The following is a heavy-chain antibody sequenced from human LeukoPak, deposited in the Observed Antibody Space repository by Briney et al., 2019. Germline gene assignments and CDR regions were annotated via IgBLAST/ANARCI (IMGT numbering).Heavy chain of an antibody. CDR3: ARDSSPLRFLEWPDYYYYGMDV. V-gene: IGHV1-3*01. D-gene: IGHD3-3*01. CDR2: INAGNGNT. J-gene: IGHJ6*02. Sequence: GASVKVSCKASGYTITSYAMHWVRQAPGQRLEWMGWINAGNGNTKYSQKFQGRVTITRDTSASTAYMELSSLRSEDTAVYYCARDSSPLRFLEWPDYYYYGMDVWGQGTTVTVSS. CDR1: GYTITSYA.